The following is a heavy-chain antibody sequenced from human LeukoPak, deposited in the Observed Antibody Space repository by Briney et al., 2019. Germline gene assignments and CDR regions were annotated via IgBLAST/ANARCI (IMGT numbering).Heavy chain of an antibody. Sequence: GGSLRLSCAASGFAYSSYNMNWVRQAPGKGLEWVSYISSGSDTIFYADSVKGRFTISRDNAKNSLYLQMNSLRAEDTAVYYCARPYCASTSCPTFEYWGQGTLVTVSS. CDR1: GFAYSSYN. J-gene: IGHJ4*02. V-gene: IGHV3-48*01. CDR2: ISSGSDTI. D-gene: IGHD2-2*01. CDR3: ARPYCASTSCPTFEY.